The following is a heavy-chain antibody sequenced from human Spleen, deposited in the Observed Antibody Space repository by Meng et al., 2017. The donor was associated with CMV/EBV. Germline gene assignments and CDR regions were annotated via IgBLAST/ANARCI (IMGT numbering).Heavy chain of an antibody. CDR1: GFTFSSYA. CDR3: ARGDSSGWYRRYYFDY. D-gene: IGHD6-19*01. Sequence: GFTFSSYAMHWVRQAPGKGLEWVAVISYDGSNKYYADSVKGRFTISRDTSKNTLYLQMNSLRAEDTAVYYCARGDSSGWYRRYYFDYWGQGTLVTVSS. J-gene: IGHJ4*02. CDR2: ISYDGSNK. V-gene: IGHV3-30*04.